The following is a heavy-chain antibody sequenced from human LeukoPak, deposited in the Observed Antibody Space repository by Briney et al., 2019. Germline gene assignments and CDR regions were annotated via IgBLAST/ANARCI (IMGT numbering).Heavy chain of an antibody. Sequence: GGSLRLSCAASGFTFSNAWMSWVRQAPGKGLVWVSRINTDGSSTSYADSVKGRFTISRDNSKNTLYLQMNSLRAEDTAVYYCAKEVVRRGPFDYWGQGTLVTVSS. J-gene: IGHJ4*02. D-gene: IGHD3-10*02. CDR1: GFTFSNAW. CDR3: AKEVVRRGPFDY. V-gene: IGHV3-74*01. CDR2: INTDGSST.